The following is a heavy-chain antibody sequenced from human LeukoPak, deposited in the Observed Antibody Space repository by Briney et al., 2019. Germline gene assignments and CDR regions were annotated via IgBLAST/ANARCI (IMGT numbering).Heavy chain of an antibody. CDR1: GGSISSHY. D-gene: IGHD3-22*01. CDR2: IYTSGST. J-gene: IGHJ3*02. CDR3: ARVSYYYDSSGYYLAAFDI. V-gene: IGHV4-4*07. Sequence: SETLSLTCTVSGGSISSHYWSWIRQPAGKGLEWIGRIYTSGSTNYNPSLKSRVTMSVDTSKNQFSLKLSSVTAADTAVYYCARVSYYYDSSGYYLAAFDIWGQGTMVTVSS.